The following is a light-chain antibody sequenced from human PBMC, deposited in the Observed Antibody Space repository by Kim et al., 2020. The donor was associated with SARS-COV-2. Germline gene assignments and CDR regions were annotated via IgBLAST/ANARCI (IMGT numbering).Light chain of an antibody. Sequence: SYELTQPPSVSVSPGQTASITCSGDKLGEKYACWYQQKPGQSPVLVMYENSDRPSGIPERFSGSNSGNTATLTISGTQAMDEADYYCQAWDSRTVVFGGG. CDR2: ENS. CDR3: QAWDSRTVV. CDR1: KLGEKY. J-gene: IGLJ2*01. V-gene: IGLV3-1*01.